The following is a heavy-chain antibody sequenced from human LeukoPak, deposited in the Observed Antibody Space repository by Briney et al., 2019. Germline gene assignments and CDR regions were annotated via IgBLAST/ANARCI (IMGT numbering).Heavy chain of an antibody. V-gene: IGHV3-48*04. CDR1: GFTFSSYS. CDR3: ANDYYMDV. CDR2: ISYTGSTI. Sequence: PGGSLRLSCAASGFTFSSYSMDWIRQAPGKGLEWVSYISYTGSTIYYADSVKGRFTISRDNAKNSLYLQMNSLRAEDTAVYYCANDYYMDVWGKGTTVTISS. J-gene: IGHJ6*03.